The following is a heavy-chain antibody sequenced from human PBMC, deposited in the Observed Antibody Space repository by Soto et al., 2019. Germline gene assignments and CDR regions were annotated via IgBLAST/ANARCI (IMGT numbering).Heavy chain of an antibody. D-gene: IGHD3-10*01. CDR3: AGAGAGFYSYSSGREV. CDR2: IYYSGST. Sequence: PSETLSLTCPVSGGSISSYYWSWIRQPPGKGLEWIGYIYYSGSTNYNPSLKSRVTISVDTSKNQFSLKLSSVTAADTAVYYCAGAGAGFYSYSSGREVWGQGTTVTVSS. V-gene: IGHV4-59*01. J-gene: IGHJ6*02. CDR1: GGSISSYY.